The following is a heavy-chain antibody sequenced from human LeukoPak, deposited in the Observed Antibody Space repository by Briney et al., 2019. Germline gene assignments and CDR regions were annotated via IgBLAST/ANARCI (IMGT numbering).Heavy chain of an antibody. CDR1: GFTFSSYS. Sequence: GGSLRLSCAASGFTFSSYSMNWVRQAPGKGLEWVSAISGSGGSTYYADSVKGRFTISRDNSKNTLYLQMNSLRAEDTAVYYCAKDPLLWFGEDYWGQGTLVTVSS. V-gene: IGHV3-23*01. CDR2: ISGSGGST. J-gene: IGHJ4*02. CDR3: AKDPLLWFGEDY. D-gene: IGHD3-10*01.